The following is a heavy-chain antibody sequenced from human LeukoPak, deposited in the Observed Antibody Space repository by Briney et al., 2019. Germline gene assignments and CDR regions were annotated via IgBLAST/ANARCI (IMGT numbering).Heavy chain of an antibody. CDR1: GFTFSSYE. CDR3: AELGITMIGGA. D-gene: IGHD3-10*02. V-gene: IGHV3-48*03. CDR2: ISSSGSTI. J-gene: IGHJ6*04. Sequence: PGGSLRFSCAASGFTFSSYEMNWVRQAPGKGLEWVSYISSSGSTIYYADSVKGRFTISRDNAKNSLYLQMNSLRAEDTAVYYCAELGITMIGGAWGKGTTVTISS.